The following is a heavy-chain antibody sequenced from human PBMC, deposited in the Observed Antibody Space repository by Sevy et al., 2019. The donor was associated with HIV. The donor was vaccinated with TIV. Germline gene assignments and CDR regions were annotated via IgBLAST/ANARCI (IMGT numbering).Heavy chain of an antibody. CDR2: IKSRSDGGTT. CDR3: TTGHGSVAY. D-gene: IGHD3-10*01. J-gene: IGHJ4*02. CDR1: GLGFTNAW. Sequence: GGSLRLSCAASGLGFTNAWMSWVRQAPGKGLEWVGRIKSRSDGGTTDFASPVKGRFIISRDDSKNTLDLQMNSLKTEDTAVYYCTTGHGSVAYWGQGTLVTVSS. V-gene: IGHV3-15*01.